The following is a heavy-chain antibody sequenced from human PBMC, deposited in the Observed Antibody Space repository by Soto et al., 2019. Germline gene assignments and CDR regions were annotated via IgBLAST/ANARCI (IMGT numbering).Heavy chain of an antibody. V-gene: IGHV3-33*01. Sequence: GGSLRLSCAASGFTFSSYGMHWVRQAPGKGLEWVAVIWYDGSNKYYADSVKGRFTISRDNSKNTLYLQMNSLRAEDTAVYYCARDSGVTGSFDYWAQGTLVTVSS. CDR1: GFTFSSYG. CDR2: IWYDGSNK. J-gene: IGHJ4*02. CDR3: ARDSGVTGSFDY. D-gene: IGHD1-20*01.